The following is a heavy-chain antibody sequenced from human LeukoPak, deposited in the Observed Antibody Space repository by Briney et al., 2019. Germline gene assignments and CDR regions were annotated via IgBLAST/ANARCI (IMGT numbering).Heavy chain of an antibody. D-gene: IGHD1-14*01. CDR1: GFTFSAYW. V-gene: IGHV3-7*01. Sequence: PGGSLRLSCAASGFTFSAYWMSWVRQAPGKGLEWVANINQDGSEKSYVDSVKGRFTISRDNAKKSLYLQMNSLRAEDTALYYCARDRVNHFDYWGQGTLDTVSS. CDR3: ARDRVNHFDY. J-gene: IGHJ4*02. CDR2: INQDGSEK.